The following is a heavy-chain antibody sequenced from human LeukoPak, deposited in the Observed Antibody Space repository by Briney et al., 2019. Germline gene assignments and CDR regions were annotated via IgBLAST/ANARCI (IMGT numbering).Heavy chain of an antibody. Sequence: PSETLSLTCTVSGDSISTYYWSWIRQPPGKGLEWIGYLYYSGSTNYNPSLKSRVTISVDTSKNQFSLKLSSVTAADTAVYYCAGLNSWFDPWGQGTLVTVSS. CDR1: GDSISTYY. CDR2: LYYSGST. CDR3: AGLNSWFDP. J-gene: IGHJ5*02. V-gene: IGHV4-59*01.